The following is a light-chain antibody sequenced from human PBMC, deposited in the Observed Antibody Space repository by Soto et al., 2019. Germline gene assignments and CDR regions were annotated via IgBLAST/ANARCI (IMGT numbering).Light chain of an antibody. CDR3: LQHTTYPWT. CDR1: QGIRND. Sequence: DFQMTQSPSSLSASVGDRVTITCRASQGIRNDLAWFQQKPGKAPKRLIYAASSLQSGVPSRFSGSGSGTEFTLTISSLQHEDFATYYCLQHTTYPWTFGQGTKVEIK. J-gene: IGKJ1*01. V-gene: IGKV1-17*01. CDR2: AAS.